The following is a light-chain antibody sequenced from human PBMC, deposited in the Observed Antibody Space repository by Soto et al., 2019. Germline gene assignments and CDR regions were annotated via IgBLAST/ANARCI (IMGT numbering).Light chain of an antibody. Sequence: QSALTQPPSASVSPGQSVTISCTGTSSDIGTYNYVSWYQHHPGRPPKLMISEVNQRPSGVPDRFSGSKSGNTASLTISGLQAEDDADYYCGAYAGIAYYVFGSGTKLTV. CDR1: SSDIGTYNY. CDR2: EVN. J-gene: IGLJ1*01. CDR3: GAYAGIAYYV. V-gene: IGLV2-8*01.